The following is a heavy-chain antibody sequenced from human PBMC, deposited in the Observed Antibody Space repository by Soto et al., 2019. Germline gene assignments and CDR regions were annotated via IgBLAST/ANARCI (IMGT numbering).Heavy chain of an antibody. J-gene: IGHJ4*02. CDR3: ANGAVASRWLQSQPFDY. V-gene: IGHV3-23*01. CDR2: ISGSGGST. Sequence: PGGSLRLSCAASGFTFSSYAMSWVRQAPGKGLEWVSAISGSGGSTYYADSVKGRFTISRDNSKNTLYLQMNSLRAEDTAVYYCANGAVASRWLQSQPFDYWGQGTLVTVSS. CDR1: GFTFSSYA. D-gene: IGHD5-12*01.